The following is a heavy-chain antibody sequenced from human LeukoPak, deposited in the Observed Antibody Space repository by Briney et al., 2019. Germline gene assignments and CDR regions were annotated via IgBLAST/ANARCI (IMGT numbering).Heavy chain of an antibody. V-gene: IGHV3-23*01. Sequence: GGSLRLSCAASGFTFSSYAMSWVRQAPGKGLEWVSAISGSGGSTYYADSVKGRFTISRDNSKNTLYLQMNSLRAEDTAVYYCSSHCGGDCYGTFDYWGQGTLVTVSS. D-gene: IGHD2-21*02. J-gene: IGHJ4*02. CDR1: GFTFSSYA. CDR2: ISGSGGST. CDR3: SSHCGGDCYGTFDY.